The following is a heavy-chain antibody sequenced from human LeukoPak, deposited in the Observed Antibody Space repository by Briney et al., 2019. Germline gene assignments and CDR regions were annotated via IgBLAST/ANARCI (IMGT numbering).Heavy chain of an antibody. CDR2: ISWNSGSI. J-gene: IGHJ5*02. V-gene: IGHV3-9*01. Sequence: PGRSLRLSCAASGFTFDDYAMHWVRQAPGKGLEWVSGISWNSGSIGYADSVKGRFTISRDNAKNSLYLQMNSLRAEDTAVYYCARDWNNWFDPWGQGTLVTVSS. CDR3: ARDWNNWFDP. CDR1: GFTFDDYA.